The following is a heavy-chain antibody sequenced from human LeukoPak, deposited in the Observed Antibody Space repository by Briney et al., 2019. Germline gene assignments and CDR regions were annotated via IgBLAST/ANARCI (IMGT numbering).Heavy chain of an antibody. J-gene: IGHJ2*01. CDR2: IYYSGST. V-gene: IGHV4-59*08. CDR3: ARPSHCSSTRCYTFDWYFDL. Sequence: SETLSLTCTVSGGSISSYYWSWIRQPPGKGLEWIGYIYYSGSTNYNPSLKSRVTISVDTSKNQFSLKLSSVTAADTAVYYCARPSHCSSTRCYTFDWYFDLWGRGTLVTVSS. D-gene: IGHD2-2*02. CDR1: GGSISSYY.